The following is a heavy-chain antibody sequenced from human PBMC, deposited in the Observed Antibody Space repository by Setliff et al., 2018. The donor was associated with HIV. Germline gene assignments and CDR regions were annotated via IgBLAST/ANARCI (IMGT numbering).Heavy chain of an antibody. CDR1: GGSISSGTYY. D-gene: IGHD3-3*01. J-gene: IGHJ4*02. CDR2: MYTSGST. V-gene: IGHV4-61*09. Sequence: TLSLPCTVSGGSISSGTYYWSWIRQPAGKGLEWIGHMYTSGSTNYNPSLKSRVTISVDTSKNQFSLKLRSVTAADTAVYYCARGPGDLRFLEWLPPFDYWGQGTLVTVSS. CDR3: ARGPGDLRFLEWLPPFDY.